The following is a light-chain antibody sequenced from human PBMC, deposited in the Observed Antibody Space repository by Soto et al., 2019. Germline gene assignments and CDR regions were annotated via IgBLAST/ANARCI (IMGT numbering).Light chain of an antibody. V-gene: IGKV1-5*03. CDR1: QNINEY. J-gene: IGKJ1*01. CDR2: MAS. CDR3: QHHDSYSPSWP. Sequence: DIQMTQSPSTLSASVGDRVTITCRAVQNINEYLAWYHQKPGKAPKLLIYMASSLESEVPSRFSGSGSGTEFTLTISSLQPDDSATYYCQHHDSYSPSWPFGQGTKVDIK.